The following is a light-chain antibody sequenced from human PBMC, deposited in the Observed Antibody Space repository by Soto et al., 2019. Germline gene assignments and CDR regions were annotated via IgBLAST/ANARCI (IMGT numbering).Light chain of an antibody. Sequence: EVVLTQSPASLSASPGERCTRSCRASQNIRSSLAWYQQRPGQAPRLLIYGASTRATDIPDRFTGSGSGTEFTLTISRLQSEDFAVYHCQQYNNWPRTFGQGTKVDIK. CDR3: QQYNNWPRT. V-gene: IGKV3-15*01. CDR1: QNIRSS. CDR2: GAS. J-gene: IGKJ1*01.